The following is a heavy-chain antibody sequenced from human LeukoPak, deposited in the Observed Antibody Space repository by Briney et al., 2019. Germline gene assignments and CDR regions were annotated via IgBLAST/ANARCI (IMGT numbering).Heavy chain of an antibody. CDR1: GFTFSSYT. CDR3: ARDLLGWELHYFDY. Sequence: PGGSLRLSCAASGFTFSSYTMNWVRQAPGKGLEWVSIISSGSSYIHYADSVKGRFSISRDNAKNSLYLQMNSLRAEDTAVYYCARDLLGWELHYFDYWGQGTLVTVSS. V-gene: IGHV3-21*01. D-gene: IGHD1-26*01. J-gene: IGHJ4*02. CDR2: ISSGSSYI.